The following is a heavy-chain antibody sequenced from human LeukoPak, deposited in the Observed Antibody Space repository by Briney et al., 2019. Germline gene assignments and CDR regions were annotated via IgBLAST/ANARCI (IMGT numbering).Heavy chain of an antibody. Sequence: GGSLRLSCAASGFTFSSYWMHWVGQGPGRERTGVSHINSDGTTTNYADSVKGRFTISRDNAKNSLYLQMNSLRAEDTAVYYCARDRKGLGNWFDPWGQGTLVTVSS. V-gene: IGHV3-74*01. CDR3: ARDRKGLGNWFDP. D-gene: IGHD3/OR15-3a*01. CDR2: INSDGTTT. CDR1: GFTFSSYW. J-gene: IGHJ5*02.